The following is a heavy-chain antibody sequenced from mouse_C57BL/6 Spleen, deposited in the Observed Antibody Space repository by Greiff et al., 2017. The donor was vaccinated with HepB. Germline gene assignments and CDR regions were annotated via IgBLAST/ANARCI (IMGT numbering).Heavy chain of an antibody. J-gene: IGHJ2*02. D-gene: IGHD1-1*01. CDR3: ARDRTTVESFDY. V-gene: IGHV5-4*01. Sequence: EVQRVESGGGLVKPGGSLKLSCAASGFTFSSYAMSWVRQTPEKRLEWVATISDGGSYTYYPGNVKGRFTISRDNAKNNLYLQMSHLKSEDTAMYYCARDRTTVESFDYWGQGTSLTVSS. CDR1: GFTFSSYA. CDR2: ISDGGSYT.